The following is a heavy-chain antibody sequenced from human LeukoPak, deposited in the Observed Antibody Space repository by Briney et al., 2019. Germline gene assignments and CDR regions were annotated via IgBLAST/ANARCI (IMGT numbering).Heavy chain of an antibody. D-gene: IGHD3-10*01. CDR2: ISGSGGST. CDR3: AAYVLLWFGELLNAFDI. V-gene: IGHV3-23*01. CDR1: GFTFSSYA. J-gene: IGHJ3*02. Sequence: GGSLRLSCAAFGFTFSSYAMSWVRQAPGKGLEWVSAISGSGGSTYYADSVKGRFTISRDNSKNTLYLQMNSLRAEDTAVYYCAAYVLLWFGELLNAFDIWGQGTMVTVSS.